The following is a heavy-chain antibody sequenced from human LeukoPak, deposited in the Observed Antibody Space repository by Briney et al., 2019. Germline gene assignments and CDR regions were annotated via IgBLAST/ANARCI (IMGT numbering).Heavy chain of an antibody. CDR2: IYTSGTT. D-gene: IGHD3-3*01. CDR3: AQGRFLTLGMDV. Sequence: MTSETLSLTCTVSGGSISSGGYYWSWIRQPAGKGLEWIGRIYTSGTTNYNPSLKSRVTISVDTSKNQFSLKLSSVTAADTAVYYCAQGRFLTLGMDVWGKGTTVTVSS. J-gene: IGHJ6*04. CDR1: GGSISSGGYY. V-gene: IGHV4-61*02.